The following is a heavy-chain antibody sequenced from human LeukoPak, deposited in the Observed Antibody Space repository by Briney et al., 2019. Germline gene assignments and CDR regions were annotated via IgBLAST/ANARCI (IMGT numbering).Heavy chain of an antibody. D-gene: IGHD4-17*01. V-gene: IGHV3-21*01. Sequence: GGSLRLSCAASGFTFSSYSMNWVRQAPGKGLEWVSSISSSSSYIYYADSVKGRFTISRDNAKNSLYLQMNSLRAEDTAVYYCARVYGDHEWYYFDYWGQGTLVTVSS. CDR1: GFTFSSYS. J-gene: IGHJ4*02. CDR2: ISSSSSYI. CDR3: ARVYGDHEWYYFDY.